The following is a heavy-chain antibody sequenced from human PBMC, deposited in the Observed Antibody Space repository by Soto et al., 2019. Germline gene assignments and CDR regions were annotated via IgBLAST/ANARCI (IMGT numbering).Heavy chain of an antibody. CDR2: ISGSGGST. J-gene: IGHJ4*02. CDR1: GFTFSSYA. Sequence: GGSLRLSCAASGFTFSSYAMSWVRQAPGKGLEWVSAISGSGGSTYYADSVKGRFTISRDNSKNTLYLQMNSLRAEDTAVYYCTRANFWSGYYLGNFGYWGQGTLVTVST. D-gene: IGHD3-3*01. CDR3: TRANFWSGYYLGNFGY. V-gene: IGHV3-23*01.